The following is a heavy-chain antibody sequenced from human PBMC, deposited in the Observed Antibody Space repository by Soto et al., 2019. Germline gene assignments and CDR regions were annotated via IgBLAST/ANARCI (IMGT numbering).Heavy chain of an antibody. J-gene: IGHJ5*02. V-gene: IGHV3-48*01. CDR1: GFTFSSYS. CDR2: ISSSSSTI. CDR3: ARDGRDTAMPPAAATDNWFDP. Sequence: GGSLRLSCAASGFTFSSYSMNWVRQAPGKGLEWVSYISSSSSTIYYADSVKGRFTISRDNAKNSRYLQMNSLRAEDTAVYYCARDGRDTAMPPAAATDNWFDPWGQGTLVTVSS. D-gene: IGHD5-18*01.